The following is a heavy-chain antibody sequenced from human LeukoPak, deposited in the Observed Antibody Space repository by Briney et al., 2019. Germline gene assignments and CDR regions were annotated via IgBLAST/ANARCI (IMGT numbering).Heavy chain of an antibody. CDR1: GFTFSSYG. CDR3: AKDPSFGVVIILDY. CDR2: IRYDGSNK. Sequence: PGGSVRLSCAASGFTFSSYGMHWVRQAPGKGLEWVAFIRYDGSNKYYADSVKGRFTISRDNSKNTLYLQMNSLRAEDTAVYHCAKDPSFGVVIILDYWGQGTLVTVSS. J-gene: IGHJ4*02. V-gene: IGHV3-30*02. D-gene: IGHD3-3*01.